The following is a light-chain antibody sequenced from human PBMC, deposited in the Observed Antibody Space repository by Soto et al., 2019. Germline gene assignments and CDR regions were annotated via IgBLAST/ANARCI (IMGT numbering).Light chain of an antibody. J-gene: IGLJ1*01. V-gene: IGLV2-8*01. CDR2: EVF. CDR1: SSDVGGYNY. Sequence: QSALTQPPSASGSPGQSVTISCTGTSSDVGGYNYVSWYQQHPGKAPKLIIYEVFKRPSGVPDRFSGSKSGNTASLTVSGLQSEDEADYYCSSYARGNSFVFGTGTKLTVL. CDR3: SSYARGNSFV.